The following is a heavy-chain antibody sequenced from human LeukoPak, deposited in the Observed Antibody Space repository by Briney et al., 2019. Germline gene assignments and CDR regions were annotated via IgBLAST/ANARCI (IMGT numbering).Heavy chain of an antibody. D-gene: IGHD3-22*01. V-gene: IGHV3-23*01. Sequence: PGGSLRLSCAASGFTFSSYAMSWVRQAPGKGLEWVSAISGSGGSTYYADSVKGRFTISRDNSKNTLYLQMNSLRAEDTAVYYCAKDRYYDSSGYSPHFDYWGQGTLVTVSS. CDR3: AKDRYYDSSGYSPHFDY. J-gene: IGHJ4*02. CDR2: ISGSGGST. CDR1: GFTFSSYA.